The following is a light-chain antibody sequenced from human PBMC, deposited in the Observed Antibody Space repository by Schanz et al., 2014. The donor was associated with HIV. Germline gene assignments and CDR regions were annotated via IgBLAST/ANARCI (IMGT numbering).Light chain of an antibody. CDR1: NSNIGNNY. CDR3: QSYDSSLSGSV. J-gene: IGLJ2*01. V-gene: IGLV1-40*01. Sequence: QSVLTQPPSVSAAPGQKVTISCSGSNSNIGNNYVSWYQQFPGTAPKLLIYGNSNRPSGVPDRFSGSKSGTSDSLAITGLQAEDEADYYCQSYDSSLSGSVFGGGTKLTVL. CDR2: GNS.